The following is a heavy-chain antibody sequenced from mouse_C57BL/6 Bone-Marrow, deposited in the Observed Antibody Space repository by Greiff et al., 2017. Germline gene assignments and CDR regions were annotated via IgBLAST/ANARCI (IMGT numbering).Heavy chain of an antibody. CDR2: ISSGGSYT. Sequence: EVHLVESGGDLVKPGGFLKLSCAASGFTFSSYGMSWVRQTPDKRLEWVATISSGGSYTYYPDSVKGRFTISRDNAKNTLYLQMSSLKSEDTAMYYCARRRVYYGNFYAMDYWGQGTSVTVSS. J-gene: IGHJ4*01. CDR3: ARRRVYYGNFYAMDY. CDR1: GFTFSSYG. V-gene: IGHV5-6*01. D-gene: IGHD2-1*01.